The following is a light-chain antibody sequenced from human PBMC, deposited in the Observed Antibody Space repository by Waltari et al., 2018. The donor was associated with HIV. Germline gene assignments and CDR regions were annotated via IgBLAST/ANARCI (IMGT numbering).Light chain of an antibody. J-gene: IGLJ2*01. V-gene: IGLV3-21*04. CDR2: YDT. Sequence: SSLLIQTPSVSVAPGKTARITCGGKNIDRQNGHWYQQKPGQAPLLVIYYDTDRPSGIPERFSGSNSGNTATLTISRVGDGDEADYYCQVWDSTSDHVLFGGGTRLTVL. CDR3: QVWDSTSDHVL. CDR1: NIDRQN.